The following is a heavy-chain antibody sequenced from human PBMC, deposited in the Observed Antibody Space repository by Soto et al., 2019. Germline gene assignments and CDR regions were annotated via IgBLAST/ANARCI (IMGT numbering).Heavy chain of an antibody. CDR1: GGSISSYY. CDR2: IYYSGST. Sequence: ASETLSLTCTVSGGSISSYYWSWIRQPPGKGLEWIGYIYYSGSTNYNPSLKSRVTISVDTSKNQFSLKLSSVTAADTAVYYCARDQSIAARPLGFLDYYYGMDVWGQGTTVTVS. J-gene: IGHJ6*02. V-gene: IGHV4-59*01. D-gene: IGHD6-6*01. CDR3: ARDQSIAARPLGFLDYYYGMDV.